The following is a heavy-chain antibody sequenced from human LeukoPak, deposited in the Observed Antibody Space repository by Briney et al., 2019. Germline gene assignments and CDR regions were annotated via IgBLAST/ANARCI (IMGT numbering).Heavy chain of an antibody. CDR1: GGSIRSSYYY. CDR2: IYDSGST. J-gene: IGHJ5*02. CDR3: ARGRNYDFWSGYYLAYALDP. D-gene: IGHD3-3*01. V-gene: IGHV4-39*01. Sequence: SETLTLTCTVSGGSIRSSYYYWGWIRQPPGKGLEWIGSIYDSGSTYYNPSLKSRVTISVDTSKNQFSLKLSSVTAADTAVYYCARGRNYDFWSGYYLAYALDPWGQGTLVTVSS.